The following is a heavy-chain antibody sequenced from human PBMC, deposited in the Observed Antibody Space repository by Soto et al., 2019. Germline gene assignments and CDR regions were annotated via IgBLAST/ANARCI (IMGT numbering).Heavy chain of an antibody. CDR3: ARDGADYYGSGSFYGMDV. V-gene: IGHV3-33*01. CDR2: IWYDGSNK. J-gene: IGHJ6*02. Sequence: WGSLRLSCAASGFTFISYGIHFFRHSPFKWLEWVAVIWYDGSNKYYADSVKGRFTISRDNSKNTLYLQMNSLRAEDTAVYYCARDGADYYGSGSFYGMDVWGQGTTVTVSS. CDR1: GFTFISYG. D-gene: IGHD3-10*01.